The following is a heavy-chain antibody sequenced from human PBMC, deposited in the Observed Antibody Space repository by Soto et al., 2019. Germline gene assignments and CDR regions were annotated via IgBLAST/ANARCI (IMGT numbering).Heavy chain of an antibody. D-gene: IGHD3-10*01. V-gene: IGHV3-30-3*01. CDR3: AMETMVRGVIAAFDI. CDR1: GFTFSSYA. J-gene: IGHJ3*02. CDR2: ISYDGSNK. Sequence: GGSLRLSCAASGFTFSSYAMHWVRQAPGKGLERVAVISYDGSNKYYADSVKGRFTISRDNSKNTLYLQMNSLRAEDTAVYYCAMETMVRGVIAAFDIWGQGTMVTVSS.